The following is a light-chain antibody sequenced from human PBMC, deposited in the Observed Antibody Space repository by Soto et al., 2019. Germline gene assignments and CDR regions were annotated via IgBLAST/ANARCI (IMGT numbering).Light chain of an antibody. CDR2: NYN. V-gene: IGLV1-44*01. Sequence: QSVLTQPPSASGTPGQTVTISCSGSSSNIGSNSVNWYQQFPGVAPKLLIYNYNQRPSGVPARFSASKSGTSASLAISGLQSEDEADYYCATWDDSLNAWVFGGGTKLTVL. J-gene: IGLJ3*02. CDR1: SSNIGSNS. CDR3: ATWDDSLNAWV.